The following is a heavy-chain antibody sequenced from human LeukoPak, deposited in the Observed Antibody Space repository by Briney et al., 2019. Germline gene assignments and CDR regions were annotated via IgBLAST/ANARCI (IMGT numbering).Heavy chain of an antibody. CDR3: AKDRGITMVRGVCDY. J-gene: IGHJ4*02. D-gene: IGHD3-10*01. CDR2: ISWNSGSI. Sequence: PGGSLRLSCAASGFTFDDYAMHWVRQAPGKGLEWVSGISWNSGSIGYADSVKGRFTISRDNSKNTLYLQMNSLRAEDTAVYYCAKDRGITMVRGVCDYWGQGTLVTVSS. CDR1: GFTFDDYA. V-gene: IGHV3-9*01.